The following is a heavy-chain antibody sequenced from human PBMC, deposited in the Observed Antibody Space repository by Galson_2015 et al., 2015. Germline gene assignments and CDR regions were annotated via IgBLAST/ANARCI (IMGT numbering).Heavy chain of an antibody. CDR2: IYYSGST. CDR3: ARHHETRDDAFDI. J-gene: IGHJ3*02. D-gene: IGHD1-7*01. Sequence: LSLTCTVSGGSISSSSYYWGWIRQPPGKGLEWIGSIYYSGSTYYNPSLKSRVTISVDTSKNQFSLKLSSVTAADTAVYYCARHHETRDDAFDIWGQGTMVTVSS. V-gene: IGHV4-39*01. CDR1: GGSISSSSYY.